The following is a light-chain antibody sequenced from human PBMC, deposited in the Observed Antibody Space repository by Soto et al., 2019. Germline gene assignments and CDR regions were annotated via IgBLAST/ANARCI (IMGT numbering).Light chain of an antibody. V-gene: IGLV2-8*01. CDR2: QVT. CDR3: CSYAGNNNWV. J-gene: IGLJ3*02. CDR1: SSDVGGHNY. Sequence: QSVLTQPPSASGSPGHSVTISCTGTSSDVGGHNYVSWYQQHPGKAPKVMIYQVTKRPSGVPDRFSGSKSGNTAFLTVSGLQAEDEADYYCCSYAGNNNWVFGGGTKVTVL.